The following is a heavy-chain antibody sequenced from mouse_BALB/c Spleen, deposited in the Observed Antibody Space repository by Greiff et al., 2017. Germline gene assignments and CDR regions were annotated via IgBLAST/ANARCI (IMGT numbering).Heavy chain of an antibody. D-gene: IGHD4-1*01. CDR2: INPSTGYT. J-gene: IGHJ3*01. V-gene: IGHV1-7*01. CDR1: GYTFTSYW. Sequence: QVQLQQSGAELAKPGASVKMSCKASGYTFTSYWMHWVKQRPGQGLEWIGYINPSTGYTEYNQKFKDKATLTADKSSSTAYMQLSSLTSEDSAVYYCARSLGGFAYWGQGTLVTVSA. CDR3: ARSLGGFAY.